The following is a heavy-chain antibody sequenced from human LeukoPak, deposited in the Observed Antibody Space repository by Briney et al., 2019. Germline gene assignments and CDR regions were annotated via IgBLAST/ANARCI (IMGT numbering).Heavy chain of an antibody. Sequence: ASVKVSCKASGYTFTSYDINWVRQATGQGLEWMGWMNPNSGNTGYAQKFQGRVTMTRNTSISTAYMELSSLRSEDTAVYYCARIGYSYGWYYYYGMDVWGQGTTVTVSS. CDR2: MNPNSGNT. D-gene: IGHD5-18*01. V-gene: IGHV1-8*01. J-gene: IGHJ6*02. CDR1: GYTFTSYD. CDR3: ARIGYSYGWYYYYGMDV.